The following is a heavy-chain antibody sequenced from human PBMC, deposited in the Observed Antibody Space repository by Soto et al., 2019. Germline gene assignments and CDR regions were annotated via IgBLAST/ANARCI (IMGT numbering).Heavy chain of an antibody. CDR3: TLASGFGELSKSQAFDI. V-gene: IGHV3-15*07. CDR1: GFTFSNAW. J-gene: IGHJ3*02. D-gene: IGHD3-10*01. CDR2: IKSKTDGGTT. Sequence: GGSLRLSCAASGFTFSNAWMNWVRQAPGKGLEWVGRIKSKTDGGTTDYAAPVKGRFTISRDDSKNTLYLQMNSLKTEDTAVYYCTLASGFGELSKSQAFDIWGQGTMVTVSS.